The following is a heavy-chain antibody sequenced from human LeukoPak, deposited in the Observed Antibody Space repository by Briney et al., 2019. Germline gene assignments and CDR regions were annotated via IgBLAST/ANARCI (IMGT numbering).Heavy chain of an antibody. V-gene: IGHV1-46*01. Sequence: ASVKVSCKASGYTFTSYYMHWVRQAPGQGLEWMGIINPSGGSTSYAQKFQGRVTMTRDTSTSTVYMELSSLRSEDTAVYYCARDQLYLVRGVPSDCWGQGTLVTVSS. CDR3: ARDQLYLVRGVPSDC. J-gene: IGHJ4*02. CDR1: GYTFTSYY. CDR2: INPSGGST. D-gene: IGHD3-10*01.